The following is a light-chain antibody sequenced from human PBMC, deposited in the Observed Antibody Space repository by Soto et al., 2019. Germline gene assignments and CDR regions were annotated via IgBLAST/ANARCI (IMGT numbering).Light chain of an antibody. CDR3: QQYNNWPPTT. Sequence: EIVMTQSPATLSVSAGEGVTLSWGASQSVSSNLAWYQQRPGQAPRLLIYGASTRATGIPARFSGSGSGTEFTLTISSLQSEDFAVYYCQQYNNWPPTTFGQGTRLEIK. CDR1: QSVSSN. J-gene: IGKJ5*01. CDR2: GAS. V-gene: IGKV3-15*01.